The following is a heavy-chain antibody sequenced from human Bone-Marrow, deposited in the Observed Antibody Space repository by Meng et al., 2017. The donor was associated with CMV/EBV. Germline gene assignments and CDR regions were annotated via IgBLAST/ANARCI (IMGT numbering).Heavy chain of an antibody. V-gene: IGHV3-30*04. J-gene: IGHJ4*02. CDR3: ARDPPWYSSSSSGVRVGLDY. Sequence: GESLKISCAASGFTFSSYAMHWVRQAPGKGLEWVAVISYDGSNKYYADSVKGRFTISRDNSKNTLYLQMNSLRAEDTAVYYCARDPPWYSSSSSGVRVGLDYWGQGTLVTVSS. CDR1: GFTFSSYA. D-gene: IGHD6-6*01. CDR2: ISYDGSNK.